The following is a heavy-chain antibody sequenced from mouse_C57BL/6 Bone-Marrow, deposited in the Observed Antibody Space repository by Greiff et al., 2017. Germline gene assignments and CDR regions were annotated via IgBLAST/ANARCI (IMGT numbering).Heavy chain of an antibody. Sequence: VQLQQSGAELARPGASVKLSCKASGYTFTSYGISWVKQRTGQGLEWIGEIYPRSGNTYYNEKFKGKATLTADKSSSTAYRELRGLTSEDSAVYFCARPSTIVAPWDFEVWGTGTTVTVSS. CDR2: IYPRSGNT. CDR1: GYTFTSYG. J-gene: IGHJ1*03. V-gene: IGHV1-81*01. D-gene: IGHD1-1*01. CDR3: ARPSTIVAPWDFEV.